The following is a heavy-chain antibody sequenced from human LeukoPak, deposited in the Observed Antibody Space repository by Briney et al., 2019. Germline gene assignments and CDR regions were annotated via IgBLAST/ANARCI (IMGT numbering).Heavy chain of an antibody. CDR3: AKGADDFWSGYFPNFDY. J-gene: IGHJ4*02. CDR2: INGDGRNI. D-gene: IGHD3-3*01. Sequence: GGSLRLSCVASGFTFSSYWMHWVRQDPRKGLVWVSRINGDGRNINYADSVRGRFTISRDNAKNTLYLQMNSLRAEDTAVYYCAKGADDFWSGYFPNFDYWGQGALVTVSS. V-gene: IGHV3-74*01. CDR1: GFTFSSYW.